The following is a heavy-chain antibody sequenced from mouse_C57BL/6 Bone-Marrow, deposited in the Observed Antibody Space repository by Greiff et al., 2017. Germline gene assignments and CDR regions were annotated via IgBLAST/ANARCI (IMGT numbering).Heavy chain of an antibody. CDR1: GYTFTSYW. V-gene: IGHV1-69*01. J-gene: IGHJ1*03. CDR3: AREGGIRNWYFDV. Sequence: QVQLKESGAELVMPGASVKLSCKASGYTFTSYWMHWVKQRPGQGLEWIGEIDPSDSYTNYNQKFKGKSTLTVDKSSSTAYMQLSSLTSEDSAVYYCAREGGIRNWYFDVWGTGTTVTVSS. CDR2: IDPSDSYT.